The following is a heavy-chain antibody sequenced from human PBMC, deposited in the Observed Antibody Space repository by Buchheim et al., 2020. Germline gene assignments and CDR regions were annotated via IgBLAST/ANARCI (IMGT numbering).Heavy chain of an antibody. V-gene: IGHV3-23*01. CDR2: ISGSGRST. D-gene: IGHD5-12*01. Sequence: EVQLLESGGGLVQPGGSLRLSCAASGFTFSSYAMSWVRQAPGKGLEWVSAISGSGRSTYNADSAKGGFTTSRDNSKNTQYLQIKSLRAEDTTIYYCTKYSGYDLDALDYWGQGTL. J-gene: IGHJ4*02. CDR3: TKYSGYDLDALDY. CDR1: GFTFSSYA.